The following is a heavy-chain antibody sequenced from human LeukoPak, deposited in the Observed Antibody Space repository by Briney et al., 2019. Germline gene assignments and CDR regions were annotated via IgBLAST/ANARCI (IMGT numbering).Heavy chain of an antibody. CDR2: VYYIGST. D-gene: IGHD4-17*01. Sequence: SETLSLTCTVSGGSISIDYWSWIRQPPGKGLEWIGYVYYIGSTNYNPSLRGRVTISVDTSKNQFSLRLSYVTAADTAVYYCARYGSAHWFDPWGQGTLVTVSS. J-gene: IGHJ5*02. CDR3: ARYGSAHWFDP. V-gene: IGHV4-59*01. CDR1: GGSISIDY.